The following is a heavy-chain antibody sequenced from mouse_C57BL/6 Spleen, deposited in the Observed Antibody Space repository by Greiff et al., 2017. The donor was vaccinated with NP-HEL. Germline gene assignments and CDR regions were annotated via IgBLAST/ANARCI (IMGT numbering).Heavy chain of an antibody. CDR2: INPSNGGT. D-gene: IGHD2-4*01. V-gene: IGHV1-53*01. J-gene: IGHJ3*01. Sequence: QVQLQQPGTELVKPGASVKLSCKASGHTFSSYWMHWVKQRPGQGLEWIGNINPSNGGTNYNEKFKSKATLTVDKSSSTAYMQLSSLTSEDSAVYYCARPSNYYDYPWFAYWGQGTLVTVSA. CDR3: ARPSNYYDYPWFAY. CDR1: GHTFSSYW.